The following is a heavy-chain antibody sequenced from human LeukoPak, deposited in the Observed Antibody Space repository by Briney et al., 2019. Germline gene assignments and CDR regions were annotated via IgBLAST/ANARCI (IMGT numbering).Heavy chain of an antibody. Sequence: SSETLSLTCTVSGGSISGYYWSWIRQPPGKGLEWIGYIYYSGSTNYKPSLKSRVAISVDTSKNQFSLNLRSVTAADTAVYYCAREYSSSSGLYYYYYYMDVWGKGTTVTVSS. CDR1: GGSISGYY. J-gene: IGHJ6*03. V-gene: IGHV4-59*08. CDR3: AREYSSSSGLYYYYYYMDV. CDR2: IYYSGST. D-gene: IGHD6-6*01.